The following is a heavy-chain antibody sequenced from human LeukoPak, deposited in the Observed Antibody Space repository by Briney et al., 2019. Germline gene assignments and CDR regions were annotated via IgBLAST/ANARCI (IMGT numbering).Heavy chain of an antibody. D-gene: IGHD5-12*01. CDR2: INPSGGST. CDR1: GGTFSSYA. Sequence: ASVKVSCKASGGTFSSYAISWVRQAPGQGLEWMGIINPSGGSTSYAQKFQGRVTMTRDTSTSTVYMELSSLRSEDTAVYYCARDLSYLGVVATEPWFDPWGQGTLVTVSS. CDR3: ARDLSYLGVVATEPWFDP. V-gene: IGHV1-46*01. J-gene: IGHJ5*02.